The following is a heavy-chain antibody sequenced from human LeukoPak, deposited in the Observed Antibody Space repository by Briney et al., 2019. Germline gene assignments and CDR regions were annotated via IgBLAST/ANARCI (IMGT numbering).Heavy chain of an antibody. CDR2: ISWNSGGI. Sequence: GGSLRLSCAASGFLSDDYAMHWVRQAPGKGLEWVSSISWNSGGIAYVDSVKGRFTISRDNTKKSLYLQMNSLRPEDMALYYCAKGSGDGIYYYYMDVWGTGTMVTVSS. CDR1: GFLSDDYA. V-gene: IGHV3-9*02. D-gene: IGHD7-27*01. J-gene: IGHJ6*03. CDR3: AKGSGDGIYYYYMDV.